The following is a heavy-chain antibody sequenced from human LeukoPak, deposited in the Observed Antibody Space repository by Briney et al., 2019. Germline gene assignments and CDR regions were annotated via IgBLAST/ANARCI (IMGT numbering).Heavy chain of an antibody. CDR1: GGSFSGYY. D-gene: IGHD5-18*01. V-gene: IGHV4-34*01. CDR2: INHSGST. Sequence: SETLSLTCAVYGGSFSGYYWSWIRQPPGKGLEWIGEINHSGSTNYNPSLKSRVTISVGTSKNQFSLKLSSVTAADTAVYYCARGISTAMVVFDYWGQGTLVTVSS. CDR3: ARGISTAMVVFDY. J-gene: IGHJ4*02.